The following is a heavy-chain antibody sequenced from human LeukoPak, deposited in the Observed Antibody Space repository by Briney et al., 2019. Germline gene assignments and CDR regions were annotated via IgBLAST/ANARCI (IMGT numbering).Heavy chain of an antibody. V-gene: IGHV4-39*01. CDR2: IYCSSST. Sequence: SVTLSLTCTVSGGSINSSNYYWGWIRQPPGKVVVRNRSIYCSSSTYYNPSLRSRVTISVDTSKNQFSLKLSSVTAADTAVYYRARTISGSYSDAFDIWGQRTMVTVSS. D-gene: IGHD1-26*01. CDR1: GGSINSSNYY. J-gene: IGHJ3*02. CDR3: ARTISGSYSDAFDI.